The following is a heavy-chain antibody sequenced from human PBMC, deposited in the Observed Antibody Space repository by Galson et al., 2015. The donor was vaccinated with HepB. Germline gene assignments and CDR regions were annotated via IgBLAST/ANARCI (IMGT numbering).Heavy chain of an antibody. Sequence: SVKVSCKASAYAFTSFYIHWVRQAPGQGFQWMGMINPSGGSTSYAQKFQGRVTMTRDTSTSTVYMELSSLSSEDTAVYYCARGGRDGYNYYLDFWGRGTLVTVSS. CDR2: INPSGGST. D-gene: IGHD5-24*01. CDR3: ARGGRDGYNYYLDF. CDR1: AYAFTSFY. V-gene: IGHV1-46*01. J-gene: IGHJ4*02.